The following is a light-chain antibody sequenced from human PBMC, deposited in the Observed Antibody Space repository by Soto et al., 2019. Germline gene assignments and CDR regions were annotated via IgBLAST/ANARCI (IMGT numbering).Light chain of an antibody. Sequence: EIVLTQSPATLSLSPGERATFSCRASRRFTTYLAWYQQKPGQAPSLLIYDASNRATGIPARFSGSGSGTDFTLTISSLEPEDFAVYYCQQRSNWPPWTFGQGTKVEIK. J-gene: IGKJ1*01. CDR3: QQRSNWPPWT. CDR1: RRFTTY. CDR2: DAS. V-gene: IGKV3-11*01.